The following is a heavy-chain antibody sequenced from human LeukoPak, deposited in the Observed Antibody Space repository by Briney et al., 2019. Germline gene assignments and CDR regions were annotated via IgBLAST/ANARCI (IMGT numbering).Heavy chain of an antibody. D-gene: IGHD2-21*02. Sequence: ASVRVSCKASGYTFINYYLHWVRQAPGQGLEWMGIINPSSGGTSYAQKFQGRVTMTRATSTSTVYMELSSLRPEDTAVYYCARDPSYCGGDCYAFDIWGQGTMVTVSS. CDR1: GYTFINYY. V-gene: IGHV1-46*01. J-gene: IGHJ3*02. CDR2: INPSSGGT. CDR3: ARDPSYCGGDCYAFDI.